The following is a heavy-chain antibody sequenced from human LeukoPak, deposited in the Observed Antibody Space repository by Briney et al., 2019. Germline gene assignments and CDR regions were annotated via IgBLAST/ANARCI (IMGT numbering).Heavy chain of an antibody. Sequence: SDTLSLTCTVTGGSISSYYWSWIRQPPGKGLEWIGYIYYSGNTNYNPSLKTRVTISVDTSKNQFSLKLSSVTAADTAVYYCARAGSWKLNFDYWGQGTLVTVSS. J-gene: IGHJ4*02. CDR2: IYYSGNT. CDR1: GGSISSYY. CDR3: ARAGSWKLNFDY. D-gene: IGHD6-13*01. V-gene: IGHV4-59*01.